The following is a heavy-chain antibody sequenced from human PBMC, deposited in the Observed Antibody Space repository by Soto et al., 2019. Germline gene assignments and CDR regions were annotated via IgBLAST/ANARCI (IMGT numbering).Heavy chain of an antibody. CDR3: ASSYGSGYRAFDY. CDR2: VNPLVSMS. J-gene: IGHJ4*02. CDR1: GDTFNVYS. V-gene: IGHV1-69*02. D-gene: IGHD3-10*01. Sequence: QVQLVQSGAEVKRPGSSVKVSCKASGDTFNVYSINWVRQAPGLGLEWMGRVNPLVSMSNYAQKFQGRVTMTADKSTSTAYMELSSLRSEDTAIYYCASSYGSGYRAFDYWGQGALVTVSS.